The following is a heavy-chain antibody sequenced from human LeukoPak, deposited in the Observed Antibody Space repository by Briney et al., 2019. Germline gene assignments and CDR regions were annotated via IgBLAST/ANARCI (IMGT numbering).Heavy chain of an antibody. Sequence: GGSLRLSCAASGFTFSSYWMSWVRQAPGKGLEWVANIKQDGSEKYYVDSVKGRFTISRDNAKNSLYLQMNTLRAEDTAVYYCARDKRADEGPKFDYWGQGTLVTVSS. CDR2: IKQDGSEK. CDR3: ARDKRADEGPKFDY. J-gene: IGHJ4*02. CDR1: GFTFSSYW. D-gene: IGHD1-26*01. V-gene: IGHV3-7*03.